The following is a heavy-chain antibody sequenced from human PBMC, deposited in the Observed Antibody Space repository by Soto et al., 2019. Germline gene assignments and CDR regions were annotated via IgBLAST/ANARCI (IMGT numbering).Heavy chain of an antibody. J-gene: IGHJ4*02. D-gene: IGHD4-17*01. Sequence: QVQLVESGGGVVQPGRSLRLSCAASGFTFSSYGMHWVRQAPGKGLEWVAVISYDGSNKYYADSVKGRFTISRDNSKNTLYLQMNSLRAEDTAVYYCAKLAATVTTADYWCKGTLVTFSS. CDR2: ISYDGSNK. CDR3: AKLAATVTTADY. CDR1: GFTFSSYG. V-gene: IGHV3-30*18.